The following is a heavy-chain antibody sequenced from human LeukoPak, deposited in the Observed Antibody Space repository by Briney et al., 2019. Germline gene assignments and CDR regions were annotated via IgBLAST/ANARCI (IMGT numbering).Heavy chain of an antibody. V-gene: IGHV3-53*01. J-gene: IGHJ4*02. D-gene: IGHD2-15*01. CDR2: IYSGGST. Sequence: PGGSLRLSCAASGFTVSSNYMNWVRQAPGKGLEWVSVIYSGGSTYYGDSVKGQFTISRDNSKNTLYLQMNSLRAEDTAVYYCASSRYCSGGSCYFDYWGQGTLVTVSS. CDR3: ASSRYCSGGSCYFDY. CDR1: GFTVSSNY.